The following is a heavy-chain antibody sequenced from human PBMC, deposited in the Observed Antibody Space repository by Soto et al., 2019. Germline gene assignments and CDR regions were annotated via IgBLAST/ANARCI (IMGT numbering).Heavy chain of an antibody. V-gene: IGHV4-59*01. Sequence: SETLSLTCTVSGGSISSYYWSWIRQPLGKGLEWIGYIYYSGSTNYNPSLKSRVTISVDTSKNQFSLKLSSVTAADTPEHHCAGGGAAVFSGGSCYYGYYYYYLGGWGKGTTVTIAS. D-gene: IGHD2-15*01. J-gene: IGHJ6*03. CDR3: AGGGAAVFSGGSCYYGYYYYYLGG. CDR2: IYYSGST. CDR1: GGSISSYY.